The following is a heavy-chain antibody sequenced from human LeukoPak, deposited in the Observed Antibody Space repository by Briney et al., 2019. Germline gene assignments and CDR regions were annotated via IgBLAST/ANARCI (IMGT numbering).Heavy chain of an antibody. J-gene: IGHJ4*02. Sequence: PGGSLRLSCAASGFTYGNYWMTWVRQTPGKGLEWVANIKHDGSEKYYVDSVKGRFTISRDNAKNSLYLQMNSLRAEDTAVYYCARDSADCSSITCFPGDYWGQGTLVTVSS. D-gene: IGHD2-2*01. CDR3: ARDSADCSSITCFPGDY. CDR1: GFTYGNYW. CDR2: IKHDGSEK. V-gene: IGHV3-7*01.